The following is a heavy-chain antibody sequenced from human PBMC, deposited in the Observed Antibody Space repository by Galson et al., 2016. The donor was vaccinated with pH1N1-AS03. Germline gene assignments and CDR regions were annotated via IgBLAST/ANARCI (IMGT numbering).Heavy chain of an antibody. D-gene: IGHD3-10*01. V-gene: IGHV3-7*03. CDR2: MKEDGKEI. CDR3: VRELRKTFGRTLDI. CDR1: GFPFSNSW. J-gene: IGHJ3*02. Sequence: SLRLSCAGAGFPFSNSWMSWVRQAPGKGLEWVANMKEDGKEIYYVDSVKGRFTISRDNARNSFYLQMNSLRADETALYYCVRELRKTFGRTLDIWGQGTKVTVSS.